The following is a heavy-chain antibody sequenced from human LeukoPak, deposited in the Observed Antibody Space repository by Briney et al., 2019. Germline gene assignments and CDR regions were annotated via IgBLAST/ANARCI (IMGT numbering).Heavy chain of an antibody. CDR3: ARAGITSSGYSSSWYWNYYYYYGMDV. J-gene: IGHJ6*02. V-gene: IGHV1-8*01. D-gene: IGHD6-13*01. CDR1: GYTFTSYD. CDR2: MNPNSGNT. Sequence: GASVKVSCKASGYTFTSYDINWVRQATGQGLEWMGWMNPNSGNTGYAQKFQGRVTMTRNTSISTAYMELSSLRSEDTAVYYCARAGITSSGYSSSWYWNYYYYYGMDVWGQGTTVTVSS.